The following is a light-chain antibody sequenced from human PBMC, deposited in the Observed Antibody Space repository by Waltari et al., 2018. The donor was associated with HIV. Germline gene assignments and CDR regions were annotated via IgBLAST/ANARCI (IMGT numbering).Light chain of an antibody. CDR1: QSVLYSSNNKNY. Sequence: DIVMTQSPDSLAVSLGERATINCKSSQSVLYSSNNKNYLAWYQQKPGQPPKRLIYWASTRQAGVPDRFSGSGSGTDSTLTISSLQAEDVAVYYCQQYYSTPPLTFGGGTKVEIK. V-gene: IGKV4-1*01. J-gene: IGKJ4*01. CDR3: QQYYSTPPLT. CDR2: WAS.